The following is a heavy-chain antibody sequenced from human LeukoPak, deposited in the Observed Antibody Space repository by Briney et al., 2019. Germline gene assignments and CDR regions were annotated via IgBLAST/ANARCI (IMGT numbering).Heavy chain of an antibody. J-gene: IGHJ5*02. CDR2: IYYSGST. CDR1: GGSISSYY. CDR3: ARHLASGYGNNWFDP. D-gene: IGHD5-12*01. V-gene: IGHV4-59*08. Sequence: SETLSLTCTVSGGSISSYYWSWIRQPPGKGLEWIGYIYYSGSTNYNPSLKSRVTISVDTSKNQFSLKLSSVTAADTAVYYCARHLASGYGNNWFDPWGQGTLVTVSS.